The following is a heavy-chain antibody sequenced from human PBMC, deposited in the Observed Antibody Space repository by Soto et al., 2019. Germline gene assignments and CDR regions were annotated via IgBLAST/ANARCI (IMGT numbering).Heavy chain of an antibody. D-gene: IGHD2-2*01. Sequence: GGSLRLSCAASGFTFSIYSMNWVRQAPGKGLEWVSSISSSSYIYYADSVKGRFTISRDNAKNSLYLQMNSLRAEDTAVYYCASSIVVVPYFDYWGQGTLVTVSS. CDR1: GFTFSIYS. V-gene: IGHV3-21*01. J-gene: IGHJ4*02. CDR3: ASSIVVVPYFDY. CDR2: ISSSSYI.